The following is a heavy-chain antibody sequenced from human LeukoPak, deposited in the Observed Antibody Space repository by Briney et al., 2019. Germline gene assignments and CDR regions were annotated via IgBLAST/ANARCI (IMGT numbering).Heavy chain of an antibody. J-gene: IGHJ4*02. V-gene: IGHV1-69*13. D-gene: IGHD1-26*01. CDR3: ARDLFSGSYYLHFDY. CDR1: GGTFSSYA. Sequence: SVKVSCKASGGTFSSYAISWVRQTPGQGLEWMGGIIPIFGTANYAQKFQGRVTITADESTSTAYMELSSLRSEDTAVYYCARDLFSGSYYLHFDYWGQGTLVTVSS. CDR2: IIPIFGTA.